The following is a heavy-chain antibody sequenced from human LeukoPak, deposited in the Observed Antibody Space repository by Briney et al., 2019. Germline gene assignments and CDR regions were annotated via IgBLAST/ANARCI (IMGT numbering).Heavy chain of an antibody. Sequence: SETLSLTCTVSGGSIKSYNWDWIRQSPGKGLECIGYIHYTGGTNYNPSLKSRVSISLDTSKNHFSLKLSSVTAADTAIYYCVGEPPGSARFDYWGRGTLVTVSS. CDR2: IHYTGGT. J-gene: IGHJ4*02. CDR1: GGSIKSYN. V-gene: IGHV4-59*01. CDR3: VGEPPGSARFDY.